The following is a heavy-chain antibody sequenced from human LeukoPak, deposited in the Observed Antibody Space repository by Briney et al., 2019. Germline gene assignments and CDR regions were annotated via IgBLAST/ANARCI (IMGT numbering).Heavy chain of an antibody. CDR1: GGSISSYY. J-gene: IGHJ4*02. CDR3: ARGKWIQSPFDY. D-gene: IGHD5-18*01. Sequence: SETLSLTCTVSGGSISSYYWSWIRQPPGKGLEWIGYFYYSGRANYNPSLKSRVTISVDTSKNHFSLKLSSVTAADTAVYYCARGKWIQSPFDYWGQGTLVTVSS. CDR2: FYYSGRA. V-gene: IGHV4-59*01.